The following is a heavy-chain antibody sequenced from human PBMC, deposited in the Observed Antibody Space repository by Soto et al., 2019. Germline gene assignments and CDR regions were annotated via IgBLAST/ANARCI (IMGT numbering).Heavy chain of an antibody. CDR2: INPNGGRA. D-gene: IGHD6-13*01. CDR1: GYTFTSYY. CDR3: ARAAAPGSGRRVDV. V-gene: IGHV1-46*01. Sequence: QVQLVQSGAEVKNPGASVKVSCKSSGYTFTSYYLHWVRQAPGQGLEWMGVINPNGGRATYAQTFQGSVTMTSDTSSNTVYMELGSLISEDMAVYYCARAAAPGSGRRVDVWGQGTTVIVSS. J-gene: IGHJ6*02.